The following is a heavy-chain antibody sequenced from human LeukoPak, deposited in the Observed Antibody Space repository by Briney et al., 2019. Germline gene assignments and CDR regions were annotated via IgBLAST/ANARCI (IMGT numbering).Heavy chain of an antibody. J-gene: IGHJ4*02. D-gene: IGHD3-9*01. Sequence: PGGSLRLSCAASGFTFSSYGMHWVRQAPGKGLEWVAFIRYDGSNKYYADSVKGRFTISRDNSKNTLYLQMNSLRAEDTAVYYCAKDPRPKQPGLRYFDYWGQGTLVTVSS. V-gene: IGHV3-30*02. CDR1: GFTFSSYG. CDR3: AKDPRPKQPGLRYFDY. CDR2: IRYDGSNK.